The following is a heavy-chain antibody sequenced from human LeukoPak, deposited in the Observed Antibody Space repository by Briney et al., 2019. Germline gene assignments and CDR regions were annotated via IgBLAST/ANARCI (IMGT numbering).Heavy chain of an antibody. J-gene: IGHJ3*02. CDR3: ARDLYGDYAFDI. CDR2: IYYSGST. Sequence: SETLSLTCTVSGGSISSSSYYWGWIRQPPGKGLEWIGSIYYSGSTYYNPSLKSRVTISVDTSKNQFSLKLSSVTAADTAVYYCARDLYGDYAFDIWGQGTLVTVSS. V-gene: IGHV4-39*07. CDR1: GGSISSSSYY. D-gene: IGHD4-17*01.